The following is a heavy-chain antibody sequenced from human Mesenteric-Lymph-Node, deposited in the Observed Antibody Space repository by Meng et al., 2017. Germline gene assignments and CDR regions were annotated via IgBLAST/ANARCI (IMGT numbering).Heavy chain of an antibody. CDR1: GGSISSGGYY. V-gene: IGHV4-31*03. Sequence: QVQLQEFGPGLVKPPQTLSLTCTVSGGSISSGGYYWSWIRQHPGKGLEWIGYIHSSGSTYYNPSLRSRLTISVDTSKNQFSLKLSSVTAADTAVYYCARASYGSGSPLGESWFDPWGQGTLVTVSS. CDR3: ARASYGSGSPLGESWFDP. D-gene: IGHD3-10*01. J-gene: IGHJ5*02. CDR2: IHSSGST.